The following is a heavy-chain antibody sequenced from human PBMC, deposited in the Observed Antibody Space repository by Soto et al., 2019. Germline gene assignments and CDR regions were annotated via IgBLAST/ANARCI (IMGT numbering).Heavy chain of an antibody. CDR3: VKGGTTSAFSTFDI. Sequence: QVQLVESEGGVVQPGRSLRLSCAASGFTFSHYAFHWVRQAPGKGLAWVAGISYDGGNEYYADSEKGRFTISRDSPKNTLYLQMNNLRPEDTAVYYCVKGGTTSAFSTFDIWGQGTVVTVSS. CDR1: GFTFSHYA. D-gene: IGHD1-1*01. V-gene: IGHV3-30*18. CDR2: ISYDGGNE. J-gene: IGHJ3*02.